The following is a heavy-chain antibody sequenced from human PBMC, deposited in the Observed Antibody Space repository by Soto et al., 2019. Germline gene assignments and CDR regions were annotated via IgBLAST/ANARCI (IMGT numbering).Heavy chain of an antibody. V-gene: IGHV4-59*01. CDR2: IYYSGST. CDR3: ARVPPYWVGHVFDI. J-gene: IGHJ3*02. D-gene: IGHD2-8*02. CDR1: GGSISSYY. Sequence: SETLSLTCTVSGGSISSYYWSWIRQPPGKGLEWIGYIYYSGSTNYNPSLKSRVTISVDTSKNQFSLKLSSVTAADTAVYYCARVPPYWVGHVFDICAQGTMVTVSS.